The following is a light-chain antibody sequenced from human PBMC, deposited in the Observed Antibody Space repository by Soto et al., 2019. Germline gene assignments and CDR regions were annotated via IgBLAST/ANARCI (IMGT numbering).Light chain of an antibody. CDR1: QTVNSDY. Sequence: EIVLTQSPGTLSLSPGERATLSCRASQTVNSDYLAWYQQRPGQSPRVLLYGASNMASGIPDKFRGSGSGTDFTLTIHRLEPEDFAVYFRQQYDQSTRTFGQGTKVEVK. J-gene: IGKJ1*01. CDR2: GAS. CDR3: QQYDQSTRT. V-gene: IGKV3-20*01.